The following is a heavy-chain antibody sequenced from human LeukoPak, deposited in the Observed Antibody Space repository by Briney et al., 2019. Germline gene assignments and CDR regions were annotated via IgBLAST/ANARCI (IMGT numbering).Heavy chain of an antibody. J-gene: IGHJ5*02. D-gene: IGHD1-26*01. V-gene: IGHV3-53*01. Sequence: QPGGSLRLSCGASGFTVSSNYMSWVRQGPGKGLERVSVIYSGSSTYYADSVKGRFTISRDNSKNTLYLQMNSLRAEDTAVYYCARVVSNWLDPWGQGTLVTVSS. CDR1: GFTVSSNY. CDR3: ARVVSNWLDP. CDR2: IYSGSST.